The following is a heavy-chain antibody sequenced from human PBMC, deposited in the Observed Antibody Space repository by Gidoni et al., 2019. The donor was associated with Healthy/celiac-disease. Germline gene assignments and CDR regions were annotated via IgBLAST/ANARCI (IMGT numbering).Heavy chain of an antibody. D-gene: IGHD6-19*01. CDR1: GGSISSSSYY. V-gene: IGHV4-39*01. J-gene: IGHJ4*02. Sequence: QLQLQESGPGLVKPSETLSLTCTVSGGSISSSSYYWGWIRQPPGKGLEWIGSIYYSGSTYYNPSLKSRVTISVDTSKNQFSLKLSSVTAADTAVYYCARIVGSSGWLFDYWGQGTLVTVSS. CDR3: ARIVGSSGWLFDY. CDR2: IYYSGST.